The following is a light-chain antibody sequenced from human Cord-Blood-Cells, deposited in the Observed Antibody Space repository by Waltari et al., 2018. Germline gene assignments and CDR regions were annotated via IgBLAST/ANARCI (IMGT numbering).Light chain of an antibody. V-gene: IGLV2-23*01. CDR2: EGS. CDR1: SSDVGSYTL. CDR3: CSYAGSSTL. Sequence: QSALTQPASVSGSPGQSITISCTGTSSDVGSYTLVSWYQQHPGKALKLMIYEGSKRPSGVSNRFSGSKSGNTASLTISGLQAEDEADYYCCSYAGSSTLFGGGTKLTVL. J-gene: IGLJ2*01.